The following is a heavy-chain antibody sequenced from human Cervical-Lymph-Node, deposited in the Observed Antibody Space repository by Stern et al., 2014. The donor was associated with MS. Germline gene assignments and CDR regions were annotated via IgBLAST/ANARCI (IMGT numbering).Heavy chain of an antibody. CDR3: ARADVGSFCIGGNCLHRSVWFGP. CDR2: IPSSGTN. Sequence: QVQLQESGPGLVKPSETLSLTCSVSGGSISGFSWGWIRQPPGQGLEWIWYIPSSGTNNYNHSLTSRVSISVNTYESQFPLNVSPATAADTAVYYCARADVGSFCIGGNCLHRSVWFGPWGQGTLVTVSS. J-gene: IGHJ5*02. D-gene: IGHD2-15*01. CDR1: GGSISGFS. V-gene: IGHV4-59*01.